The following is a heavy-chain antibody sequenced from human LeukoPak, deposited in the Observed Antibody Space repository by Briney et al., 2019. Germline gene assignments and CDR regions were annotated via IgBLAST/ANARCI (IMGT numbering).Heavy chain of an antibody. D-gene: IGHD5-18*01. CDR2: IKQDGSEK. J-gene: IGHJ4*02. CDR3: ARNEGYNYVFEDY. V-gene: IGHV3-7*01. Sequence: GGSLRLSCAVSGFTFRTYWMSWVRQAPGKGLEWVANIKQDGSEKYYVDSVKGRFTISRDNAKNSLYLQMNSLRAEDTAVYHCARNEGYNYVFEDYWGQGILVTVSS. CDR1: GFTFRTYW.